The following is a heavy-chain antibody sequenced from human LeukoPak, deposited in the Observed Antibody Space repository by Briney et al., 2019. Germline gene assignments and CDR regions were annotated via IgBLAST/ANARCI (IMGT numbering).Heavy chain of an antibody. D-gene: IGHD4-17*01. CDR3: ARGHTAVTRHFDF. CDR2: IYSGGST. J-gene: IGHJ4*02. Sequence: PGGSLRLSCAASGFTVSSNYMSWVRQAPGKGLEWVSVIYSGGSTYYEDSVKGRFTISRDNSKNTLYLQMNSLRAEDTAVYYCARGHTAVTRHFDFWGQGTLVTVSS. CDR1: GFTVSSNY. V-gene: IGHV3-53*05.